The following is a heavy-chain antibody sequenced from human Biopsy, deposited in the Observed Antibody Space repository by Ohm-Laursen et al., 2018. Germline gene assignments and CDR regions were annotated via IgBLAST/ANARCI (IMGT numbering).Heavy chain of an antibody. Sequence: SVKVSCKASGYTFTGYHVHWVRQAPGQGLEWMGWINAKTGDTNYAQKFQGRVTMTRDTSISTAYVDLSSLRSDDTAVYCCTRGGYYYDSLAYYYWFDPWGQGTLVTVSS. CDR3: TRGGYYYDSLAYYYWFDP. CDR2: INAKTGDT. D-gene: IGHD3-22*01. J-gene: IGHJ5*02. CDR1: GYTFTGYH. V-gene: IGHV1-2*02.